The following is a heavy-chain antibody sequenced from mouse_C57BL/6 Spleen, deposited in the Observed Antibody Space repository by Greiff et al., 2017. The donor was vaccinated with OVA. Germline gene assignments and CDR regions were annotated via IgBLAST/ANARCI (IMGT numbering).Heavy chain of an antibody. CDR3: ARPELGLGY. J-gene: IGHJ2*01. CDR1: GYTFTSYW. V-gene: IGHV1-53*01. Sequence: VQLQQPGTELVKPGASVKLSCKASGYTFTSYWMHWVKQRPGQGLEWIGNINPSNGGTKYNEKFKGKATMTVDTSSTTAYLQLSILTSEASAAYYGARPELGLGYGGKGTTLT. CDR2: INPSNGGT. D-gene: IGHD4-1*01.